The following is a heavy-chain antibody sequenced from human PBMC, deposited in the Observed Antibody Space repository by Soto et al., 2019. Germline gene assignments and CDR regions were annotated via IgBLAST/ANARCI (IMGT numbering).Heavy chain of an antibody. J-gene: IGHJ4*02. CDR1: GGSFSGYY. CDR2: IHYSGST. Sequence: PSETLSLTCAVYGGSFSGYYWSWIRQPPGKGLEWIGYIHYSGSTNYNPSLKSRVTISVDTSKNQFSLKLSSVTAADTAVYYCAKVEGAAYFDYWGQGTLVTVSS. V-gene: IGHV4-59*01. D-gene: IGHD2-15*01. CDR3: AKVEGAAYFDY.